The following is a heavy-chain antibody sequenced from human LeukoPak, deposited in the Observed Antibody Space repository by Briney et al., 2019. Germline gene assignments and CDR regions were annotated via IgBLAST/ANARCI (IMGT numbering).Heavy chain of an antibody. CDR2: IFSSSTYI. Sequence: GGSLRLSCAASGFAFNTYSMNWVRQAPGKGLEWVSFIFSSSTYIYYTDSVKDRFTISRDNARNSLYLQMDNLRAEDTGVYYCARDFYDGFALDYWGQGTLVTVSS. J-gene: IGHJ4*02. CDR1: GFAFNTYS. V-gene: IGHV3-21*03. D-gene: IGHD2/OR15-2a*01. CDR3: ARDFYDGFALDY.